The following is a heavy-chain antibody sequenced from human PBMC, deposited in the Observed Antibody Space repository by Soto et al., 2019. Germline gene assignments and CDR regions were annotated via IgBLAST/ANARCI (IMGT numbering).Heavy chain of an antibody. Sequence: PSETLSLTCTVSGGSISSYYWSWIRQPPGKGLEWIGYIYYSGSTNYNPSLKSRVTISVDTSKNQFSLKLSSVTAADTAVYYCARGLVVPAAKGNYYYYYYMDVWGKGTTVTVSS. CDR1: GGSISSYY. J-gene: IGHJ6*03. CDR3: ARGLVVPAAKGNYYYYYYMDV. CDR2: IYYSGST. D-gene: IGHD2-2*01. V-gene: IGHV4-59*01.